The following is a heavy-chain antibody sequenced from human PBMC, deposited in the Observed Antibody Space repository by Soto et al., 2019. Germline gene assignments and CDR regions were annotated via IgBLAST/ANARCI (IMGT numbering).Heavy chain of an antibody. J-gene: IGHJ4*02. V-gene: IGHV1-3*01. Sequence: AASVKVSCKASGYTFTSYAMHWVRQAPGQRLEWMGWINAGNGNTKYSQKFQGRVTITRDTSASTAYMELSSLRSEDTAVYYCARGEQQLVPHFDYWGQGTLVTVSS. CDR1: GYTFTSYA. CDR2: INAGNGNT. D-gene: IGHD6-13*01. CDR3: ARGEQQLVPHFDY.